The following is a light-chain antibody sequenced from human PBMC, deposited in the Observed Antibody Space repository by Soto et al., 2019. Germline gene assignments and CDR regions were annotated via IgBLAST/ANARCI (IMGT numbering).Light chain of an antibody. CDR3: CSCAGDANYV. CDR1: SSDFGSHNL. Sequence: SHPASVSGSPGHAITISCSGISSDFGSHNLVSWYQHHPGKAPKLMSYEGSKRPPGVSNRFSGSKSGNTASLTISGLQAEEEADYYCCSCAGDANYVFGTGTKVTVL. V-gene: IGLV2-23*01. CDR2: EGS. J-gene: IGLJ1*01.